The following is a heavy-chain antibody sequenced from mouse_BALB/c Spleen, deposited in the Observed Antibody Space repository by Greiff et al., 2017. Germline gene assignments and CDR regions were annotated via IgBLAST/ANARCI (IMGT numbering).Heavy chain of an antibody. D-gene: IGHD1-1*01. CDR1: GFSLTGYG. CDR2: IWGDGST. V-gene: IGHV2-6-7*01. Sequence: QVQLKQSGPGLVAPSQSLSITCTVSGFSLTGYGVNWVRQPPGKGLEWLGMIWGDGSTDYNSALKSRLSIGKDNSKSQVFLKMNSLQTDDTARYYCARDYYYGSSSYWYFDVWGAGTTVTVSS. CDR3: ARDYYYGSSSYWYFDV. J-gene: IGHJ1*01.